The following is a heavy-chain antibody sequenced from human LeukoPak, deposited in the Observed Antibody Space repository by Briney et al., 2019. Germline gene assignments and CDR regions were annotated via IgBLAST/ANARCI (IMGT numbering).Heavy chain of an antibody. CDR2: IYPGDSDT. V-gene: IGHV5-51*01. CDR3: ATSHIIMVRGVDYGMDV. CDR1: GYGFTSYW. D-gene: IGHD3-10*01. J-gene: IGHJ6*02. Sequence: GVALQISCEGSGYGFTSYWIGWGRPMPGKGRGRGGVIYPGDSDTRYSPSFQGQVTISADKSISTAYLQWSSLKASDTAMYCCATSHIIMVRGVDYGMDVWGQGTTVTVSS.